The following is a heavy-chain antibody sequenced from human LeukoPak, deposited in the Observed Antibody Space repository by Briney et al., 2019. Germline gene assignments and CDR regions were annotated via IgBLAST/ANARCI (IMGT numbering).Heavy chain of an antibody. J-gene: IGHJ4*02. CDR3: TTAAMLSDSSGYYYNHFDY. V-gene: IGHV3-15*01. CDR2: IKSKRDGGTI. CDR1: GFTFSDAW. D-gene: IGHD3-22*01. Sequence: GGSLRLSCAASGFTFSDAWMSWVRQAPGKGLEWVGRIKSKRDGGTIDYAAPVKGRFTISREDSKNTLYLQMNSLKTEGTAVYYCTTAAMLSDSSGYYYNHFDYWGQGTLVTVSS.